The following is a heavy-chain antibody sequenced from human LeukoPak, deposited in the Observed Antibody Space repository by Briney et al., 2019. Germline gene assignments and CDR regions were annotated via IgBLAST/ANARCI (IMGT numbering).Heavy chain of an antibody. D-gene: IGHD7-27*01. CDR2: IYHSGST. V-gene: IGHV4-4*02. Sequence: PSGTLSVTCGVSGDSISSTNWWSWVRQPPGKGLEWIGEIYHSGSTNYNPSLKSRVTISVDKPKNQFSLKLSSVTAADTAVYYCARGGTGHLDYWGQGTLVTAPS. J-gene: IGHJ4*02. CDR1: GDSISSTNW. CDR3: ARGGTGHLDY.